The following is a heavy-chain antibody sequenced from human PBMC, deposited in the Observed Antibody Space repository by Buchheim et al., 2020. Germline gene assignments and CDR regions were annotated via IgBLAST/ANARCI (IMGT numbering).Heavy chain of an antibody. D-gene: IGHD2-15*01. J-gene: IGHJ6*02. CDR1: GGSISSGGYY. Sequence: QVQLQESGPGLVKPSQTLSLTCTVSGGSISSGGYYWSWIRQHPGKGLEWIGYIYYSGSTYYNPSLTSRVTTSVATSKNHFSLKLSSVTAADTAVYYCARDRRFVYYYYGMDVWGRGTT. CDR3: ARDRRFVYYYYGMDV. V-gene: IGHV4-31*03. CDR2: IYYSGST.